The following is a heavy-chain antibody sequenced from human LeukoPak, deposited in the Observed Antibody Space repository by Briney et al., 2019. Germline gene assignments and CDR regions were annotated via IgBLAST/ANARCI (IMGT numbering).Heavy chain of an antibody. Sequence: SETLSLTCTVSGGSISSYYWSWIRQPPGKGLEWIGYIYYSGSTHYNPSLKSRVTISLDTSKNQFSLRLTSVTAAGTAVYYCARHEWLGNYMFDYWGQGTLVTVSS. CDR3: ARHEWLGNYMFDY. CDR1: GGSISSYY. J-gene: IGHJ4*02. V-gene: IGHV4-59*08. CDR2: IYYSGST. D-gene: IGHD6-19*01.